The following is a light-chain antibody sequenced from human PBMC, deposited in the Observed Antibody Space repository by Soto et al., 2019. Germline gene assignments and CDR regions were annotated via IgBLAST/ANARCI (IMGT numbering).Light chain of an antibody. CDR2: EVN. CDR3: SSYAGGNQLV. Sequence: QSALTQPPSASGSPGQSVTISCTGSSSDVGGYKYVSWYQQHPDKAPKLIIYEVNKRPSGVPDRFSGSKSGNTASLTVSGLQAGDEADYHCSSYAGGNQLVFGGGTKLTVL. V-gene: IGLV2-8*01. J-gene: IGLJ2*01. CDR1: SSDVGGYKY.